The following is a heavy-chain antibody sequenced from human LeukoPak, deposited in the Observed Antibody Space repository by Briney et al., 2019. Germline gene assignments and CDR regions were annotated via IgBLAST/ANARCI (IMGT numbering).Heavy chain of an antibody. CDR1: GGSFSSYY. J-gene: IGHJ4*02. Sequence: SETLSLTCTVSGGSFSSYYWSWLRQPPGKGLEWLGYIYYSGSNNYNPSLKSRVPISVSTPKNQFFLELSPGTAADTAVYYGAIGLRWLGHRGRYYFDYWGQGTLVTVPS. CDR2: IYYSGSN. CDR3: AIGLRWLGHRGRYYFDY. V-gene: IGHV4-59*12. D-gene: IGHD2-15*01.